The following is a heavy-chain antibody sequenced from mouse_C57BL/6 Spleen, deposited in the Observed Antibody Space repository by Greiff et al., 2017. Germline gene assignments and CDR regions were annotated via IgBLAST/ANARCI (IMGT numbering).Heavy chain of an antibody. J-gene: IGHJ3*01. D-gene: IGHD3-2*02. V-gene: IGHV1-52*01. CDR2: IDPSDSET. CDR1: GYTFTSYW. Sequence: QVQLQQPGAELVRPGSSVKLSCKASGYTFTSYWMHWVKQRPIQGLEWIGNIDPSDSETHYNQKFKDKATLPVDKSSSTAYMQHSSLTSEDSAVYYCARTGDNSGYKEFAYWGQGTLVTVSA. CDR3: ARTGDNSGYKEFAY.